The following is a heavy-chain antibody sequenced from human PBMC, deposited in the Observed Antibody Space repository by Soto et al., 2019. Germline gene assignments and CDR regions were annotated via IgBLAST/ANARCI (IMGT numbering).Heavy chain of an antibody. J-gene: IGHJ5*02. Sequence: SETLSLTCTVSGGSISSYYWSWIRQPPGKGLEWIGYIYYSGSTNYNPSLKSRVTISVDTSKNQFSLKLSSVTAADTAVYYCARDADRASGGTNWVDPWGQGTLVTVSS. CDR1: GGSISSYY. V-gene: IGHV4-59*01. CDR2: IYYSGST. D-gene: IGHD1-26*01. CDR3: ARDADRASGGTNWVDP.